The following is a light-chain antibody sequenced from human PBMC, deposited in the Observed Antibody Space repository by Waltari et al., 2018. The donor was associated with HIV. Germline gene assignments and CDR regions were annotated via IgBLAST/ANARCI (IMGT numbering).Light chain of an antibody. J-gene: IGKJ3*01. CDR2: GVS. CDR3: QQYASSSFS. V-gene: IGKV3-20*01. Sequence: PGETAILSCRASQSISDNYLAWYQQKTGQAPRLLMYGVSTRATGIPDRFSGSGSGTDFTLTITGLGPEDFAVYFCQQYASSSFSFGPGTKVAIK. CDR1: QSISDNY.